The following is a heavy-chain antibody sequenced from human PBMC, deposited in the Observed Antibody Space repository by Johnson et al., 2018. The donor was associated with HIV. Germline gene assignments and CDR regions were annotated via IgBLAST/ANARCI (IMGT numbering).Heavy chain of an antibody. D-gene: IGHD3-22*01. CDR3: AKGQSSGYPKDAFDI. CDR1: GFKLYEYD. J-gene: IGHJ3*02. CDR2: INWSGGGT. Sequence: VQLVESGGDVVRPGGSLRISCVASGFKLYEYDVSWVRQVPGKGLEWVSGINWSGGGTGYAASVKGRFTISRDNSKNTLSLQMNSLRTEDTAMYYCAKGQSSGYPKDAFDIWGRGTIVIVSS. V-gene: IGHV3-20*04.